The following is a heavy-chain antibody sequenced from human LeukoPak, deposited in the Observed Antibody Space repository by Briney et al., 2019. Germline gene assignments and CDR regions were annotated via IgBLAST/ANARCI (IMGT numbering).Heavy chain of an antibody. CDR2: TSGSGGST. CDR3: AKGYCSSGSCYAFDP. CDR1: GFTFSTYA. J-gene: IGHJ5*02. Sequence: GGSLRLPCAASGFTFSTYAMTWVRRAPGKGLEWVSLTSGSGGSTYYADSVKGRFTISRDNSKKTLYLQMNSLRAEDTAVYYCAKGYCSSGSCYAFDPWGQGTLVAVSS. V-gene: IGHV3-23*01. D-gene: IGHD2-2*01.